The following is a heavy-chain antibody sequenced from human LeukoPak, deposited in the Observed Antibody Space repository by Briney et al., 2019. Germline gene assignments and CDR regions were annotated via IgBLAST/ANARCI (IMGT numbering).Heavy chain of an antibody. D-gene: IGHD6-6*01. CDR2: ISSPSSSL. Sequence: GGSLRLSCAASGFTFSSYSMNWVRQAPGKGLEWVSYISSPSSSLYYADSVKGRFTISRDNAKTSLFLQMNNLRAEDTAVYYCARGGAARPDYWGQGTLVTVSS. V-gene: IGHV3-48*01. J-gene: IGHJ4*02. CDR3: ARGGAARPDY. CDR1: GFTFSSYS.